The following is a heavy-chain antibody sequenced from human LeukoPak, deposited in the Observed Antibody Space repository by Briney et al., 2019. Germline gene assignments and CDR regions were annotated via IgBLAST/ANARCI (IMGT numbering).Heavy chain of an antibody. V-gene: IGHV4-30-2*01. CDR3: AREVVAATMVWFDP. Sequence: SETLSLTCAVSGGSISSGGYSWSWIRQPPGKGLEWIGYIYHSGSTYYNPSLKSRVTISVDRSKNQFFLKLSSVTAADTAVYYCAREVVAATMVWFDPWGQGTLVTVSS. J-gene: IGHJ5*02. CDR1: GGSISSGGYS. CDR2: IYHSGST. D-gene: IGHD2-15*01.